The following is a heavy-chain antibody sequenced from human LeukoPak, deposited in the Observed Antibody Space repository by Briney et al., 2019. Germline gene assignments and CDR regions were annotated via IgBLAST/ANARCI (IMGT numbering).Heavy chain of an antibody. Sequence: ASVKVSCKASGYTFTSYGISWVRQAPGQGLEWMGWISAYNGNTNYAQKLQGRVTMTTDTSTSTAYMELRRLRSDDTAVYYCARGGIAARVYYYYYLDVWGKGTTVTVSS. J-gene: IGHJ6*03. CDR2: ISAYNGNT. CDR1: GYTFTSYG. D-gene: IGHD6-6*01. CDR3: ARGGIAARVYYYYYLDV. V-gene: IGHV1-18*01.